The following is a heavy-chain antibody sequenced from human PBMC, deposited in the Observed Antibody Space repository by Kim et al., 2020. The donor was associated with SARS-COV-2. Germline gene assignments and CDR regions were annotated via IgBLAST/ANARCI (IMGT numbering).Heavy chain of an antibody. J-gene: IGHJ6*02. D-gene: IGHD3-10*01. Sequence: LKSRVTISVDTSKDQFSLKLSYVTAADTAVYYCARGDYGSGSYPKYRMDVWGQGTTVTVSS. V-gene: IGHV4-34*01. CDR3: ARGDYGSGSYPKYRMDV.